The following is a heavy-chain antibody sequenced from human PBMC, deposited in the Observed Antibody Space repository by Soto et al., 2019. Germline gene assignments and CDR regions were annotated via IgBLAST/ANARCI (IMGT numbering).Heavy chain of an antibody. V-gene: IGHV3-15*07. CDR3: ATEVFHNYDRIGSSAY. CDR1: GFTFSNAW. CDR2: IKSKTDGGTT. D-gene: IGHD3-22*01. J-gene: IGHJ4*02. Sequence: EVRLVESGGGLVKPGESLRLSCAASGFTFSNAWMNWVRQAPGKGLEWVGRIKSKTDGGTTDYAAPVKGRFTISRDDSKNTLYLQMDSLKTEDTAVYYCATEVFHNYDRIGSSAYWGQGTLVTVSS.